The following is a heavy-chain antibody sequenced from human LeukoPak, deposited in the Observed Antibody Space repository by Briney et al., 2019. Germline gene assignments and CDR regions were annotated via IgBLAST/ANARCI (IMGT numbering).Heavy chain of an antibody. V-gene: IGHV4-34*01. D-gene: IGHD2-2*01. CDR3: ARAGSTPIDIVVVPPSRSDWFDP. CDR1: GGSFSGYY. Sequence: SETLSLTCAVYGGSFSGYYWSWIRQPPGKGLEWIGEINHSGSTNYNPSLKSRVTISVGTSKNQFSLKLSSVTAADTAVYYCARAGSTPIDIVVVPPSRSDWFDPWGQGTLVTVSS. CDR2: INHSGST. J-gene: IGHJ5*02.